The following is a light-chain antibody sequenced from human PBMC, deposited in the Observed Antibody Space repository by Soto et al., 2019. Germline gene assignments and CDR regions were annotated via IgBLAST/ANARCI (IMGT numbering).Light chain of an antibody. CDR2: ENN. V-gene: IGLV1-51*02. J-gene: IGLJ1*01. CDR3: GTWDSSLSAYV. Sequence: QSVLTQPPSVSVAPGQEVTISCSGSSSNIGNNYVSWYQQLPGTAPKLLIYENNKRPSGIPDRFSGSKSGTSATLGITGLQTGDEADYYCGTWDSSLSAYVFGTGTKLTVL. CDR1: SSNIGNNY.